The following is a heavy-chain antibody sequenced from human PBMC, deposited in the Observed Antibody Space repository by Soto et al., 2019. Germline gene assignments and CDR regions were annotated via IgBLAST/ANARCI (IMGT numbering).Heavy chain of an antibody. V-gene: IGHV4-39*07. CDR2: VYYRGRS. CDR1: GGSVTNSSYY. J-gene: IGHJ6*02. CDR3: ARGAEERGDYWGHYYYYGMDV. D-gene: IGHD4-17*01. Sequence: PSETLSLTCTVSGGSVTNSSYYWGWIRQSPGKGLEWIGSVYYRGRSYSKSSVKSRVTISVDTSKNQFSLKLSSVTAADTAVYYCARGAEERGDYWGHYYYYGMDVWGQGTTVTVSS.